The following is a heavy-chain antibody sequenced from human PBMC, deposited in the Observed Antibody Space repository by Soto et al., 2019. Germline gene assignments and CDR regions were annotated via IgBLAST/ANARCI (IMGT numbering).Heavy chain of an antibody. CDR3: AKSPAAGDCYFDY. V-gene: IGHV3-23*01. Sequence: GGSLRLSCAASGFTFSNYAMSWVRQAPGKGLEWVSAISCCGGSTYYADSVKGRFTISRDNSKNTLYLQMNSLRAEDTAVYYCAKSPAAGDCYFDYWGQGTLVTVSS. CDR2: ISCCGGST. J-gene: IGHJ4*02. CDR1: GFTFSNYA. D-gene: IGHD2-21*01.